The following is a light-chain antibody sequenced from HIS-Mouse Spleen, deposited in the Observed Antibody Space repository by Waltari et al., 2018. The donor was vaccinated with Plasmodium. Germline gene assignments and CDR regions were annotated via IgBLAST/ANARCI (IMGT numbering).Light chain of an antibody. CDR3: QVWDSSSDHPV. Sequence: SYVPTQPPSVSVAPGQTARITCGGNNIGSKSVPWYQQKPGQAPVLVVYADSDRPSGIPERFSGSNSGNTATLTISRVEAGDEADYYCQVWDSSSDHPVFGGGTKLTVL. CDR2: ADS. J-gene: IGLJ2*01. CDR1: NIGSKS. V-gene: IGLV3-21*02.